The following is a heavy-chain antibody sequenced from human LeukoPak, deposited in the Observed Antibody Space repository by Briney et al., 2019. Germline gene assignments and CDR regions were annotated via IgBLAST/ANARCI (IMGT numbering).Heavy chain of an antibody. Sequence: GGSLRLSCVASGFTFSGYWMSWVRQAPGKGLEWVANINQDGSEISYADSVKGRFTISRDNAMNTVYLQMNSLRAEDTAVYYCARVLSGSWDWFDPWGQGTLVTVSS. CDR3: ARVLSGSWDWFDP. CDR1: GFTFSGYW. D-gene: IGHD3-22*01. J-gene: IGHJ5*02. CDR2: INQDGSEI. V-gene: IGHV3-7*01.